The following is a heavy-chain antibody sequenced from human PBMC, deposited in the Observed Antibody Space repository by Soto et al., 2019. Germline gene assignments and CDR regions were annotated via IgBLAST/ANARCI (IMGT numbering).Heavy chain of an antibody. CDR3: ARLDLSSSSPYYYYYGMDV. CDR2: IYPGDSDT. CDR1: GYSFTSYW. D-gene: IGHD6-6*01. Sequence: GASLKISCKGSGYSFTSYWIGWVRQMPGKGLEWMGIIYPGDSDTRYSPSFQGQVTISANKSISTAYLQWSSLKASDTAMYYCARLDLSSSSPYYYYYGMDVWGQGTTVTVSS. J-gene: IGHJ6*02. V-gene: IGHV5-51*01.